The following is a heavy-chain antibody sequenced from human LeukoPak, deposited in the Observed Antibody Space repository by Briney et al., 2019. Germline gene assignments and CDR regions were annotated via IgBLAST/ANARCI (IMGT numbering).Heavy chain of an antibody. D-gene: IGHD3-3*02. CDR2: TYYRSKWSD. CDR1: RDRVSSNSVT. CDR3: ARVRGGIFEN. V-gene: IGHV6-1*01. J-gene: IGHJ4*02. Sequence: SGTLSLTCGTSRDRVSSNSVTLNWVRQSPSTGLEWLGRTYYRSKWSDDYAVSVKGRIAINPDTSKIQFSLHLSSVTPGDTAVYYCARVRGGIFENWGQGTLVTVSS.